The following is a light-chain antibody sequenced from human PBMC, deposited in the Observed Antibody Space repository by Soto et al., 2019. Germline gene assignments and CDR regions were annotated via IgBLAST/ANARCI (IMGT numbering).Light chain of an antibody. J-gene: IGKJ5*01. CDR2: SAS. CDR1: QSINKW. CDR3: QQYNTYST. Sequence: DILLTQSPSTLSASVGDRVTISCRASQSINKWLAWYQHKPGKAPNLLIYSASTLQTAVPSRFSGSGSGTDFTLTISSLQPDDFATYYCQQYNTYSTFGQGTRLEIK. V-gene: IGKV1-5*01.